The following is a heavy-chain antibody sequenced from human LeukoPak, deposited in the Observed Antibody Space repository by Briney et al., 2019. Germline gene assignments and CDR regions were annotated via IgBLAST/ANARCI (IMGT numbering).Heavy chain of an antibody. CDR1: GYTFTGYY. V-gene: IGHV1-2*02. Sequence: AASVKVSCKASGYTFTGYYMHWLRQAPGQGLEWMGWINPNSGGTNYAQKFQGRVTMTRDTSISTAYMELSRLRSDDTAVYYCARSGGNIVVVPAAINNYYYYMDVWGKGTTVTVSS. CDR2: INPNSGGT. D-gene: IGHD2-2*02. CDR3: ARSGGNIVVVPAAINNYYYYMDV. J-gene: IGHJ6*03.